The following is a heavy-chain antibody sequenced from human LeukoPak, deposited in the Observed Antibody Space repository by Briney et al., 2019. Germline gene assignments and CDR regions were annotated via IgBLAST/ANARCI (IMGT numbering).Heavy chain of an antibody. V-gene: IGHV3-73*01. CDR3: TRHRPDYGDLDY. CDR1: GFTFSGSA. D-gene: IGHD4-17*01. CDR2: ISSKANSYAT. Sequence: PGGSLRLSCAASGFTFSGSAMQWVRQAFGKGLEWVGRISSKANSYATAYAASVKGRFTISRDDSKNTAYLQMNSLKTEDTAVYYCTRHRPDYGDLDYWGQGTLVTVSS. J-gene: IGHJ4*02.